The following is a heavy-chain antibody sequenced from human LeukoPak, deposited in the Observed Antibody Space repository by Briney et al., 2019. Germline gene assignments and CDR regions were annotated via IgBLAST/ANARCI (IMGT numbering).Heavy chain of an antibody. V-gene: IGHV3-23*01. D-gene: IGHD2/OR15-2a*01. CDR1: GFTFSNYA. CDR3: ARGVGNFRYYFDY. Sequence: PGGSLRLSCAASGFTFSNYAMTWVRQAPGKGLEWVSTISGSSVTTYYADSVKGRFTISRDNSKNTLYLQMNSLRAEDTAVYYCARGVGNFRYYFDYWGQGTLVTVSS. CDR2: ISGSSVTT. J-gene: IGHJ4*02.